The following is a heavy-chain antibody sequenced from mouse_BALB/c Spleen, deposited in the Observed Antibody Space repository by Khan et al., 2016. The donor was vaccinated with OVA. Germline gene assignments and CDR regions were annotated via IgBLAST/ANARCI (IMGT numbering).Heavy chain of an antibody. CDR1: GFNIKDTY. CDR3: ARNKA. V-gene: IGHV14-3*02. J-gene: IGHJ2*01. Sequence: EVQLQQSGAELVKPGASVKLSCTASGFNIKDTYMHWVKQRPEQGLEWIGRLDSANGNTKYAPKFQGKATLTADTSSTTAYLQLNSLTSEDTAVLYCARNKAWGQGTTLTVSS. CDR2: LDSANGNT.